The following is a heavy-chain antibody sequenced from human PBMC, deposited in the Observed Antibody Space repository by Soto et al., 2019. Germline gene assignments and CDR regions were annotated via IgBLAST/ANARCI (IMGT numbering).Heavy chain of an antibody. J-gene: IGHJ6*02. V-gene: IGHV3-30*18. CDR2: LLYDGSKE. Sequence: GGSLRLSCAVSGFTFTSYGMHWVRRAPGKGLEWVAALLYDGSKEYYADPVKGRFTISRDNSKNTLYLQMNSLRTEDTAVYYCAKDTSGPNGDYYYGMDVWGQGTTVTVSS. D-gene: IGHD4-17*01. CDR1: GFTFTSYG. CDR3: AKDTSGPNGDYYYGMDV.